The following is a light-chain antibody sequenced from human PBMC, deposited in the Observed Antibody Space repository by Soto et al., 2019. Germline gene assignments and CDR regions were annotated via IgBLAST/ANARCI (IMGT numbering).Light chain of an antibody. V-gene: IGLV2-14*01. CDR1: SSDIGRYNF. Sequence: QSVLTQPASVSGSPGQSITISCTGTSSDIGRYNFVSWYQHHPGKAPKLLVYEVTNRPSGVSNRFSGSKSGNTASLTIFGLQTEDEADYYCSSYTSVTTFVVFGTGTKLTVL. CDR3: SSYTSVTTFVV. CDR2: EVT. J-gene: IGLJ1*01.